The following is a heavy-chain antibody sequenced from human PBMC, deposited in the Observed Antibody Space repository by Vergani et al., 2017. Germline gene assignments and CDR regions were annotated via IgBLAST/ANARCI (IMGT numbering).Heavy chain of an antibody. CDR2: IYYSGST. J-gene: IGHJ5*02. CDR3: ARLRREPSRGQNWFDP. D-gene: IGHD1-26*01. Sequence: QVQLQESGPGLVKPSQTLSPTCTVSGGSISSGGYYWSWIRQHPGKGLEWIGYIYYSGSTYYNPSLKSRVTISVDTSKNQCSLKLSSVTAADTAVYYCARLRREPSRGQNWFDPWGQGTLVTVSS. V-gene: IGHV4-31*03. CDR1: GGSISSGGYY.